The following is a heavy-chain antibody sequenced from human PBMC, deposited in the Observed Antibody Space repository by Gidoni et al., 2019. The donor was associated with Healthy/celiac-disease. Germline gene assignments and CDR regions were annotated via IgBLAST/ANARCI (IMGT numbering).Heavy chain of an antibody. J-gene: IGHJ6*02. Sequence: QVQLQESEPGLVKPSQTLSLTCTVSGGSISSGEYYWSWSRQPPGKGLEWIGYIYYSGSTYYNPSFKSRVTISVDTAKNQFSLKLSSVTAADTAVYYCASLYGSGRGYDGMDVWGQGTTVTVSS. CDR3: ASLYGSGRGYDGMDV. V-gene: IGHV4-30-4*01. CDR2: IYYSGST. CDR1: GGSISSGEYY. D-gene: IGHD3-10*01.